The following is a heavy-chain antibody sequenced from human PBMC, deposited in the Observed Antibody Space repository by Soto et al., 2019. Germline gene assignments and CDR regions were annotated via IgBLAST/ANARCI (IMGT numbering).Heavy chain of an antibody. J-gene: IGHJ1*01. CDR1: GYTLTELS. Sequence: ASVKVSCKVSGYTLTELSMHWVRQAPGKGLEWMGGFDPEDGETIYAQKFQGRVTMTEDTSTDTAYMELSSLRSEDTAVYYCATDLAHLGELSLPDYWGQGTLVTVAS. V-gene: IGHV1-24*01. D-gene: IGHD3-16*02. CDR2: FDPEDGET. CDR3: ATDLAHLGELSLPDY.